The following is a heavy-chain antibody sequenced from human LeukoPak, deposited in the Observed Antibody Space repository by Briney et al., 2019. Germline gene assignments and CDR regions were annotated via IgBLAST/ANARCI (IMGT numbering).Heavy chain of an antibody. D-gene: IGHD1-26*01. CDR2: IYTTGKT. J-gene: IGHJ4*02. CDR3: ARDVGASNFDY. CDR1: LDSISSFY. Sequence: PSETLSLTCNVSLDSISSFYWSWIRQSAGAGLEWIGRIYTTGKTDYNPSLKSRVTVSVDTSRNQVSLKLRSVTAADTAVYYCARDVGASNFDYWGQGTLVTVSS. V-gene: IGHV4-4*07.